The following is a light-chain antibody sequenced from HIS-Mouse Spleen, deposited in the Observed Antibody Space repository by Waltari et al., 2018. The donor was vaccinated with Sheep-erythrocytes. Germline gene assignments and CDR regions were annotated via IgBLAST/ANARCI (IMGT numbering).Light chain of an antibody. V-gene: IGLV2-23*01. CDR1: SSDGGSYNR. CDR2: EGS. CDR3: CSYAGSSTPWV. J-gene: IGLJ3*02. Sequence: QSALTQPASVSGSPGQSITISCTGTSSDGGSYNRVSWYQQHPGKAPKLMIYEGSKRPSGVSNRFSGSKSGNTASLTISGLQAEDEADYYCCSYAGSSTPWVFGGGTKLTVL.